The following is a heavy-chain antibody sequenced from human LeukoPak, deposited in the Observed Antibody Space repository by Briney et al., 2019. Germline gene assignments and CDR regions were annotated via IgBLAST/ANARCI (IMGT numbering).Heavy chain of an antibody. D-gene: IGHD6-19*01. CDR2: IYTSGST. V-gene: IGHV4-59*10. CDR3: ARAYSSGWYVPWFDP. J-gene: IGHJ5*02. Sequence: PSETLSLTCAVYGGSFSGYYWSWIRQPAGKGLEWIGRIYTSGSTNYNPSLKSRVTMSVDTSKNQFSLKLSSVTAADTAVYYCARAYSSGWYVPWFDPWGQGTLVTVSS. CDR1: GGSFSGYY.